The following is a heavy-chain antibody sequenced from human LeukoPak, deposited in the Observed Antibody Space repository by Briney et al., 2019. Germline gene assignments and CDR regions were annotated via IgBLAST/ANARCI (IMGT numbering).Heavy chain of an antibody. D-gene: IGHD2-2*01. CDR3: ARHLGDVVVVPAAKNWFDP. Sequence: KPSETLSLTCTVSGGSTSSSSYYWGWIRQPPGKGLEWIGSIYYSGSTYYNPSLKSRVTISVDTSKNQFSLKLSSVTAADTAVYYCARHLGDVVVVPAAKNWFDPWGQGTLVTVSS. CDR1: GGSTSSSSYY. CDR2: IYYSGST. V-gene: IGHV4-39*01. J-gene: IGHJ5*02.